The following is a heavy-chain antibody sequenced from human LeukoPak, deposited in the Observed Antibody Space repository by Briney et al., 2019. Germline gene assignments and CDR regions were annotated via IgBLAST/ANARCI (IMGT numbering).Heavy chain of an antibody. CDR1: GLTFSTYT. V-gene: IGHV3-21*01. CDR3: ASWDDYGDYVAFEY. J-gene: IGHJ4*02. Sequence: GGSLRLSCAASGLTFSTYTMHWVRQAPGKGLEWVSSISSSATYIYYADSAKGRFTISRDDAKKSLYLHMNSLRADDTAVYYCASWDDYGDYVAFEYWGQGTLVTVSS. D-gene: IGHD4-17*01. CDR2: ISSSATYI.